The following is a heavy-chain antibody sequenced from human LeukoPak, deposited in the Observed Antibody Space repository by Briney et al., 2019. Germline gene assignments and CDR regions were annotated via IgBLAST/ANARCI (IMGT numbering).Heavy chain of an antibody. Sequence: PSVKVSCKASGYTFTSYGISWVRHAPGQGLEWMGWISAYNGNTNYAQKLQGRGTMTTETSTSTAYMELRSLRSDDTAVYYCARQEYYYYGMDVWGKGTTVTVSS. V-gene: IGHV1-18*04. J-gene: IGHJ6*04. CDR1: GYTFTSYG. CDR2: ISAYNGNT. CDR3: ARQEYYYYGMDV.